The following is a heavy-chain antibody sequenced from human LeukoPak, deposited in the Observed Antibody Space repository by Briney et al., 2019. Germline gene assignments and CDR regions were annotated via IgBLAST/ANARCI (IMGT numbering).Heavy chain of an antibody. CDR2: IYPGDSDT. J-gene: IGHJ4*02. D-gene: IGHD4-17*01. CDR3: ASSYGDSTKFDY. V-gene: IGHV5-51*01. CDR1: GYSFTTYW. Sequence: GESLKISCGVSGYSFTTYWIGWVRQMPGKGLEWMGIIYPGDSDTRYSPSFQGQVIISVDKSISTAYLQWSSLKASDTGMYYCASSYGDSTKFDYWGQGTLVTVSS.